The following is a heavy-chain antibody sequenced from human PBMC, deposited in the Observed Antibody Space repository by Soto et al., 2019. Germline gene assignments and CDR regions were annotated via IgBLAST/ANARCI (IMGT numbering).Heavy chain of an antibody. J-gene: IGHJ4*02. CDR1: GGSFSGYY. CDR3: ARGRYGDYGY. Sequence: SETLSLTCAVYGGSFSGYYWSWIRQPPGKGLEWIGEINHSGSTNYNPSLKSRVTISVDTSKNQFSLKLSSVTAADTAVYYCARGRYGDYGYWGQGTLVTVSS. CDR2: INHSGST. D-gene: IGHD4-17*01. V-gene: IGHV4-34*01.